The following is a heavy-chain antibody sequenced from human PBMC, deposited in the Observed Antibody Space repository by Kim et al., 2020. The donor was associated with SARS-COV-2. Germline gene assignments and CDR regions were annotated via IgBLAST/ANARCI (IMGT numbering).Heavy chain of an antibody. CDR2: INHSGST. V-gene: IGHV4-34*01. J-gene: IGHJ6*02. D-gene: IGHD3-10*01. CDR3: ARHYGSGIHYYYHYGMDV. Sequence: SETLSLTCAVYGGSFSGYYWSWIRQPPGKGLEWIGEINHSGSTNYNPSLKSRVTISVDTSKNQFSLKLSSVTAADTAVYYCARHYGSGIHYYYHYGMDVWGQGTTVTVSS. CDR1: GGSFSGYY.